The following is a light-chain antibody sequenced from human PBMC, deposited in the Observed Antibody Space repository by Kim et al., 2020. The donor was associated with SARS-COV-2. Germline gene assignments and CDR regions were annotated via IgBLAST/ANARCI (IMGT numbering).Light chain of an antibody. CDR2: KAS. J-gene: IGKJ2*02. V-gene: IGKV1-5*03. Sequence: DIQLTQSPSTLPASVGDRVTITCRASQSISTWLAWYQQRPGEVPKLLIYKASNLQRGVPSRFSGSGSGTEFTLTISGLQPDDFGTYYCQQYETSLWTFGQGTKLEI. CDR3: QQYETSLWT. CDR1: QSISTW.